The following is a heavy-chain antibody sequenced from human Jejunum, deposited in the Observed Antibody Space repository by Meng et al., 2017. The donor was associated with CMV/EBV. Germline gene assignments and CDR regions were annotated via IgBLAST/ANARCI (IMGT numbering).Heavy chain of an antibody. V-gene: IGHV3-7*01. Sequence: CAASGFTFSSYWMSWVRQAPGKGPEWVANIKQDGTEKYYVDSVKGRFTISRDNAENSLYLQMDGLRAEDTAVYYCARTVGATPFDYWGQGNLVTVFS. CDR2: IKQDGTEK. CDR3: ARTVGATPFDY. J-gene: IGHJ4*02. CDR1: GFTFSSYW. D-gene: IGHD1-26*01.